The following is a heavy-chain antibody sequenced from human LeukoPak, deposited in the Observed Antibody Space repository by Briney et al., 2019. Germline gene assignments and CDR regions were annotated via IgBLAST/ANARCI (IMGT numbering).Heavy chain of an antibody. CDR2: IYYSGST. Sequence: SETLSLTCTVSGGSISSYYWSWIRQPPGKGLEWIGYIYYSGSTNYNPSLKSRVTISVDTSKNQFSLKLSSVTAADTAIYYCARRWVRYFDDLSPFDYWGQGTLVTVSS. D-gene: IGHD3-9*01. CDR1: GGSISSYY. CDR3: ARRWVRYFDDLSPFDY. J-gene: IGHJ4*02. V-gene: IGHV4-59*08.